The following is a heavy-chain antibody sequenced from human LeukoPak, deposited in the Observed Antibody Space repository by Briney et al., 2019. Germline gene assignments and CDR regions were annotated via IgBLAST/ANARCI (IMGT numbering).Heavy chain of an antibody. V-gene: IGHV4-39*01. CDR2: IYYSGST. CDR1: GGSISSSSYY. D-gene: IGHD3-22*01. Sequence: PSETLSLTCTVSGGSISSSSYYWGWIRQPPGKGLEWIRSIYYSGSTYYNPSLKSRVTISVDTSKNQFSRKLSSVTAADTAVYYCASRRDWEYYYDSSGIDPWGQGTLVTVSS. CDR3: ASRRDWEYYYDSSGIDP. J-gene: IGHJ5*02.